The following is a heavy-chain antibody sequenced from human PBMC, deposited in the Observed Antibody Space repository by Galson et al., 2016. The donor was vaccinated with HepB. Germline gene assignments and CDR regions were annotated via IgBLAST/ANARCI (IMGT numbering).Heavy chain of an antibody. CDR1: GFTVSSNY. CDR3: ARVRRYCSSPSCYVCDF. D-gene: IGHD2-2*01. V-gene: IGHV3-53*01. Sequence: SLRLSCAASGFTVSSNYMSWVRQAPGKGLEWVSIFYTGDSTYYADSVKGRFTISRDNSKNTLHLQMNSLRAEDTAMYYCARVRRYCSSPSCYVCDFWGQGTLVTVSS. J-gene: IGHJ4*02. CDR2: FYTGDST.